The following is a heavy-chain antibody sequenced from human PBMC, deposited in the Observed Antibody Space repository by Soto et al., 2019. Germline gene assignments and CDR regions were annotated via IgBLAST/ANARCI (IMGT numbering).Heavy chain of an antibody. D-gene: IGHD2-21*02. J-gene: IGHJ4*02. V-gene: IGHV1-69*01. Sequence: QVQLVQSGAEVKKPGSSVKVSCKASGGTFSSYAISWVRQAPGQVLEWMGGIIPIFGTANYAQKFQGRVTITPDESTSTAYMELSSLRSEDTAVYYCASGGAYCRGDCYHSWGQGTMVTVSS. CDR2: IIPIFGTA. CDR3: ASGGAYCRGDCYHS. CDR1: GGTFSSYA.